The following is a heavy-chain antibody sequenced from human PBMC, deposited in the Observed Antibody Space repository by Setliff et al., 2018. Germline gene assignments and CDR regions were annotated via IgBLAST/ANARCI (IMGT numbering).Heavy chain of an antibody. J-gene: IGHJ4*02. CDR3: ARGSGDYYDSSGRPAPWDY. V-gene: IGHV1-69*13. Sequence: SVKVSCKASGGTFSRYAINWVRQAPGQGLEWMGGIIPMFGKANYAQKFQGRVTITADESTSTAYMEVSSLRSEDTAVYYCARGSGDYYDSSGRPAPWDYWGQGTLVPVSS. CDR2: IIPMFGKA. D-gene: IGHD3-22*01. CDR1: GGTFSRYA.